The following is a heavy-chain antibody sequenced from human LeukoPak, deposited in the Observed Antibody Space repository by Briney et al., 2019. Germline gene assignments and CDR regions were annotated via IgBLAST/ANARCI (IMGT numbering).Heavy chain of an antibody. CDR3: ARDPDYYDSSGPI. Sequence: SETLSLTCTVSGGSISSGGYSWSWIRQPPGKGLEWIGYIYHSGSTYYNPSLKSRVTISVDTSKNQFSLKLSSVTAADTAVYYCARDPDYYDSSGPIWGQGTMVTVSS. CDR1: GGSISSGGYS. CDR2: IYHSGST. V-gene: IGHV4-30-2*01. D-gene: IGHD3-22*01. J-gene: IGHJ3*02.